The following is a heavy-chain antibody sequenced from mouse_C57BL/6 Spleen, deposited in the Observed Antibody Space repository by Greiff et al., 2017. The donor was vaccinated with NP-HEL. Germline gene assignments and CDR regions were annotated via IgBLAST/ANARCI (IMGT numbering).Heavy chain of an antibody. CDR3: ARERLGGGDYDDY. V-gene: IGHV1-55*01. CDR1: GYTFTSYW. CDR2: IYPGSGST. J-gene: IGHJ2*01. D-gene: IGHD4-1*01. Sequence: QVHVKQPGAELVKPGASVKMSCKASGYTFTSYWITWVKQRPGQGLEWIGDIYPGSGSTNYNEKFKGKATLTVDPSSSTAYMQLSSLTSEDSAVYYCARERLGGGDYDDYWGQGTTLTVSS.